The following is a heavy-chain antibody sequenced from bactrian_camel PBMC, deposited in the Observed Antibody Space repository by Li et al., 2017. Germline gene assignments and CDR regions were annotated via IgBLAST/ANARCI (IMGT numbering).Heavy chain of an antibody. CDR1: ELSFNNVD. CDR2: ISSDGTP. Sequence: HVQLVESGGGSVQAGGSLRLSCKASELSFNNVDMAWYRHSPGNECELVSAISSDGTPFYPDSAKGRFTISKDKDKKILYLQMNNLKPEDSGMYYCAAKSQCTMQFDWRGRRTEFNYWGQGTQVTVS. V-gene: IGHV3S55*01. CDR3: AAKSQCTMQFDWRGRRTEFNY. D-gene: IGHD3*01. J-gene: IGHJ4*01.